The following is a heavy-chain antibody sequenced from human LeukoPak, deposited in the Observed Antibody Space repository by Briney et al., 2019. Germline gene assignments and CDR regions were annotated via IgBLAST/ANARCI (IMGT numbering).Heavy chain of an antibody. D-gene: IGHD3-22*01. CDR3: ARSSGYYDSSGSYYNFFDY. CDR1: GGSISSSSYY. V-gene: IGHV4-61*01. Sequence: SETLSLTCTVSGGSISSSSYYWSWIRQPPGKGLEWIGYISYSGSTNYNPSLKSRVTISVDTSKNQFSLKLSSVTAADTAVFYCARSSGYYDSSGSYYNFFDYWGQGTLVTVSS. J-gene: IGHJ4*02. CDR2: ISYSGST.